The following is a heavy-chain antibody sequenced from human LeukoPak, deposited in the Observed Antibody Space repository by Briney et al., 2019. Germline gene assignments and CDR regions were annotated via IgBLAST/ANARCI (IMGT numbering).Heavy chain of an antibody. J-gene: IGHJ4*02. D-gene: IGHD5-12*01. CDR1: GGSFSGYY. CDR3: ARGRIVATHFDY. V-gene: IGHV4-34*01. CDR2: INHSGST. Sequence: SETLSLTCAVYGGSFSGYYWSWIRQPPGKGLEWIGEINHSGSTNYNPSLKSRVTISVDTSKNQFSLELSSVTAADTAVYYCARGRIVATHFDYWGQGTLVTVSS.